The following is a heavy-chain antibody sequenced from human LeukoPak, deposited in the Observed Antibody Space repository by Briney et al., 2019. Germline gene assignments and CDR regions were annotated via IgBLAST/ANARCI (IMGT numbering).Heavy chain of an antibody. CDR1: GFTFSSYA. D-gene: IGHD1-14*01. Sequence: PGGSLRLSCAASGFTFSSYAMSWVRQAPGEGLEWVSAISGSGGSTYYADSVKGRFTISRDNSKNTLYLQMNSLRAEDTAVYYCAKDTDRDGYYYYYGMDVWGQGTTVTVSS. CDR3: AKDTDRDGYYYYYGMDV. V-gene: IGHV3-23*01. J-gene: IGHJ6*02. CDR2: ISGSGGST.